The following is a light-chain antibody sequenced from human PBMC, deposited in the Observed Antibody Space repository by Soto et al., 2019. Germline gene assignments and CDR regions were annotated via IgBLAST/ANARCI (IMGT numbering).Light chain of an antibody. CDR3: QQYNNWPPREFT. V-gene: IGKV3-15*01. J-gene: IGKJ3*01. CDR1: QSVSSN. Sequence: EIVMTQSPPTLSVSPGERATLSCRASQSVSSNLAWYQQKPGQAARLLIYGASTRATGIPARFSGSGSGTEFTLTISSVQSEDFGVYYCQQYNNWPPREFTFGPGTKVHMK. CDR2: GAS.